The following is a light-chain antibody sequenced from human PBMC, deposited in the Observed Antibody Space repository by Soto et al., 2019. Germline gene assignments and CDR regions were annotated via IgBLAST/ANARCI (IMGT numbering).Light chain of an antibody. J-gene: IGKJ1*01. V-gene: IGKV1-39*01. CDR1: QSISNH. CDR3: QKSSIGTQT. CDR2: AES. Sequence: DIQLTQSPSSLSASVVDRVIITSRASQSISNHLNWYQQKPGKAPKLLIFAESSLQSGVPSRFSGRRSGPDFTRTISSLQPEDVATDYCQKSSIGTQTLGQGTKWDI.